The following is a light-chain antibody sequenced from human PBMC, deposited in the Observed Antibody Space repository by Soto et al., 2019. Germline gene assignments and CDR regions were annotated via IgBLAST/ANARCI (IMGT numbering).Light chain of an antibody. CDR1: QSVSTD. CDR2: GAA. J-gene: IGKJ3*01. Sequence: EIVMTQSPATLSVSPGERATLSCRASQSVSTDLAWYQQKPGQAPRRLIYGAATRATGIPARFSGIGSGTEFTLTINSLQSEDLAVYYCHQYNSWPRFTFGPGTKVEIK. CDR3: HQYNSWPRFT. V-gene: IGKV3-15*01.